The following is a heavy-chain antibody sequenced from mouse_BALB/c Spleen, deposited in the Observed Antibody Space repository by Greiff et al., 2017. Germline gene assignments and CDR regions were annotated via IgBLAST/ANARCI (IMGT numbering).Heavy chain of an antibody. V-gene: IGHV1-4*01. CDR1: GYTFTSYT. CDR3: ARQGSSSYAMDY. J-gene: IGHJ4*01. Sequence: QVQLQQSGAELARPGASVKMSCKASGYTFTSYTMHWVKQRPGQGLEWIGYINPSSGYTNYNQKFKDKATLTADKSSSTAYMQLSSLTSEDSAVYYCARQGSSSYAMDYWGQGTSVTVSS. D-gene: IGHD1-1*01. CDR2: INPSSGYT.